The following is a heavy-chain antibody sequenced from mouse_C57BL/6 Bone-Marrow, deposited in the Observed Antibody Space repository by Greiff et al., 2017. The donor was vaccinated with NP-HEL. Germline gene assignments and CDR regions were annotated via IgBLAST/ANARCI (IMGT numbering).Heavy chain of an antibody. V-gene: IGHV1-58*01. CDR2: FYIGNGYT. J-gene: IGHJ3*01. CDR1: GYTFTSYG. Sequence: EVQLQQSGAELVRPGSSVSMSCKTSGYTFTSYGLNWVKRRPGQGLEWIGYFYIGNGYTDYNEKFKGKATLTSDTSSSTAYMQLSSQTSEDSAIYFCARWAYGGRGTLVTVSA. CDR3: ARWAY.